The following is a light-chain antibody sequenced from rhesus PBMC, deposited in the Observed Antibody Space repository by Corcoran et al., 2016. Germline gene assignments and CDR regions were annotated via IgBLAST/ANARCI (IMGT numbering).Light chain of an antibody. Sequence: DIQMTQSPSSLSASVGDTVTITCRASQGISSYLNWFQQKPEKALKLLIYSASSLESGVPSRFSGSGSGTEFTLTFSRLQPEDFAAYYCLQHNSYPHSFGQGTKVEIK. CDR2: SAS. CDR1: QGISSY. V-gene: IGKV1-28*01. CDR3: LQHNSYPHS. J-gene: IGKJ2*01.